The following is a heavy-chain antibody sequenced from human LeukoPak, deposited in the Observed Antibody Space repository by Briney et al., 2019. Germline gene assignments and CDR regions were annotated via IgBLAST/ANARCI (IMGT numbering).Heavy chain of an antibody. Sequence: ASVKVSCKVSGYTLTALSMHWVRQAPRKGLEWMGGFDPDDGETIYAQKFQGRVTMTEDTSTDTAYMELSRLRSDDTAVYYCASWGTKNPYWGQGTLVTVSS. J-gene: IGHJ4*02. D-gene: IGHD3-16*01. CDR2: FDPDDGET. CDR3: ASWGTKNPY. V-gene: IGHV1-24*01. CDR1: GYTLTALS.